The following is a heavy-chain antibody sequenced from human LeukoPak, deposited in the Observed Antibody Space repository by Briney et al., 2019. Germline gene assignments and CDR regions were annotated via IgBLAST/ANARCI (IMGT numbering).Heavy chain of an antibody. CDR1: GFGLSNYW. J-gene: IGHJ4*02. V-gene: IGHV3-7*01. Sequence: PGGSLRLSCAASGFGLSNYWMNWVRQAPGKGLEWVANIKQDGSEKNYVDSVKGRFTISRDNAKNSLILQMNSLRDEDTAVHYCARGVWAPFDSWGQGTLVSVSS. D-gene: IGHD7-27*01. CDR2: IKQDGSEK. CDR3: ARGVWAPFDS.